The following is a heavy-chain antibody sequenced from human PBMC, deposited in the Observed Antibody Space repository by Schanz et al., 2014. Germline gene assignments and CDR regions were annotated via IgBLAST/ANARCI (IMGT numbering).Heavy chain of an antibody. CDR3: VKEDRNHRSDYVY. Sequence: QVQLVESGGGVVQPGGSLRLSCAASGFTFSSYSMHWVRQAPGKGLDWGAFIRFDGSSEYYADAVRDRFTISRDDSKNTLYLQMNSLRPEDTAVYYGVKEDRNHRSDYVYWGRGTLVTVSS. D-gene: IGHD3-10*01. CDR2: IRFDGSSE. CDR1: GFTFSSYS. V-gene: IGHV3-30*02. J-gene: IGHJ4*02.